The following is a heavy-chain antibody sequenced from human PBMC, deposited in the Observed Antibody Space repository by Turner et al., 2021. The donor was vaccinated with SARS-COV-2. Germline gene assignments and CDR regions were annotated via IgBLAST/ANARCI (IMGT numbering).Heavy chain of an antibody. CDR1: GGSISSGDYY. J-gene: IGHJ4*02. CDR3: ARVVVLRRAYFDY. Sequence: QVQLQESGPGLVKPSQTLYLTCTVSGGSISSGDYYWSWIRQPPGKGLEWIGYIYYSGSTYYNSSLKSRVTISVDTSKNQFSLKLTSVTAADTAVYYCARVVVLRRAYFDYWGQGTLVTVSS. D-gene: IGHD2-8*01. CDR2: IYYSGST. V-gene: IGHV4-30-4*01.